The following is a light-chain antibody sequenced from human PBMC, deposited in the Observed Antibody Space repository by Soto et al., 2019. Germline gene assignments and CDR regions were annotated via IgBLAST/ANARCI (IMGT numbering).Light chain of an antibody. J-gene: IGLJ3*02. CDR3: ISYTTSSTWV. CDR1: SSDVGAYNY. V-gene: IGLV2-14*01. CDR2: EVT. Sequence: QPALTQPASVSGSPGQSITISCTGTSSDVGAYNYVSWYQQHPGKAPKLIIYEVTNRPSGVSNRFSGSKSGNTASLTISGLQAEDEADYYCISYTTSSTWVFGGGTKLTVL.